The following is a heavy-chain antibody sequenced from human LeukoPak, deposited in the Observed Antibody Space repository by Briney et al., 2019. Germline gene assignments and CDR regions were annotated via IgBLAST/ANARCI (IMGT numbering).Heavy chain of an antibody. CDR2: ISSSGTYI. V-gene: IGHV3-21*01. CDR3: ASEETTNGGWTPNY. CDR1: GFTFTSYS. D-gene: IGHD6-19*01. J-gene: IGHJ4*02. Sequence: GGSLRLSCAASGFTFTSYSMNWVRQAPGKGLEWVSSISSSGTYIKYTDSVKGRFTISRDNAKNSLYLQMNSLGAEDTAVYYCASEETTNGGWTPNYWGQGTLVTVSS.